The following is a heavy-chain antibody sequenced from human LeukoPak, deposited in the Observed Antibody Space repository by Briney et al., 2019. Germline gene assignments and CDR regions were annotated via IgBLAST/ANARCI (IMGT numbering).Heavy chain of an antibody. CDR1: GGSISSSSYY. CDR3: ASWVAGATTRDY. CDR2: IYYSGST. D-gene: IGHD1-26*01. Sequence: PSETLSLTCTVSGGSISSSSYYWGWIRQPPGKGLEWIGSIYYSGSTYYNPSLKSRVTISVDTSKNQFSLKLSSVTAADTAVYYCASWVAGATTRDYWGQGTLVTVSS. V-gene: IGHV4-39*01. J-gene: IGHJ4*02.